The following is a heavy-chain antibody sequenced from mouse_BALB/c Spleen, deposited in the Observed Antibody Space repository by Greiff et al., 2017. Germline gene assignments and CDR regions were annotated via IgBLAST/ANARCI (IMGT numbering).Heavy chain of an antibody. CDR1: GFSLTSYG. CDR2: IWAGGST. D-gene: IGHD2-1*01. V-gene: IGHV2-9*02. J-gene: IGHJ1*01. CDR3: ASYGNWYFDV. Sequence: QVHVKQSGPGLVAPSQSLSITCTVSGFSLTSYGVHWVRQPPGKGLEWLGVIWAGGSTNYNSALMSRLSISKDNSKSQVFLKMNSLQTDDTAMYYCASYGNWYFDVWGAGTTVTVSS.